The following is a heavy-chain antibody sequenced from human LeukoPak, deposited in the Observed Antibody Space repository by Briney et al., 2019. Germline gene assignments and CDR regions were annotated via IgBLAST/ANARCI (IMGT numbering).Heavy chain of an antibody. CDR3: ARESDAFDI. CDR2: IYYSGST. Sequence: PSETLSLTRTVSGGSISSYYWSWIRQPPWKGLEWIGYIYYSGSTNYNPSLKSRVTISVDTSKNQFSLKLSSVTAADTAVYYCARESDAFDIWGQGTMVTVSS. J-gene: IGHJ3*02. CDR1: GGSISSYY. V-gene: IGHV4-59*01.